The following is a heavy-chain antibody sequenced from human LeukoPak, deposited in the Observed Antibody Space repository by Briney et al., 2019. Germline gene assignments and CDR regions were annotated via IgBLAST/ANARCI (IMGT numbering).Heavy chain of an antibody. CDR3: ARRHGGNSVDCDY. Sequence: PSETLSLTCAVYGGSFSGYYWSWIRQPPGKGLEWIGEINHSGSTNYNPSLKGRVTISVDTSKNQFSLKLSSVTAADTAVYYCARRHGGNSVDCDYWGQGTLVTVSS. D-gene: IGHD4-23*01. V-gene: IGHV4-34*01. CDR1: GGSFSGYY. CDR2: INHSGST. J-gene: IGHJ4*02.